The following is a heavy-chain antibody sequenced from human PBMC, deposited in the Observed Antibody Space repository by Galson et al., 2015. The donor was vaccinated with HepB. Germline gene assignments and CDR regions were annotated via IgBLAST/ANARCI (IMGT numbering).Heavy chain of an antibody. CDR1: GFTFSNYE. CDR3: ASGVVGGTNY. J-gene: IGHJ4*02. Sequence: SLRLSCAASGFTFSNYEMNWVRQAPGKGLEWISQICSGGSAIYYTDSVKGRFTISRDNARNSLYLQMNSLRVEDTAIYFCASGVVGGTNYWGQGTLVTVS. D-gene: IGHD1-26*01. V-gene: IGHV3-48*03. CDR2: ICSGGSAI.